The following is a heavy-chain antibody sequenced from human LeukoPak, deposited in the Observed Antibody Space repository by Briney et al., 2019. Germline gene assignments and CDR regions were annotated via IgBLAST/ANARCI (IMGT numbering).Heavy chain of an antibody. D-gene: IGHD2-8*01. CDR3: AKDSFSYNGIFDALDV. CDR1: GFTFSDYA. V-gene: IGHV3-23*01. Sequence: GGSLRLSCAASGFTFSDYAMTWVRQAPGKGLEWVSSTAPVHYADSVKGRFTISRDDSKNTLFLQMNSLRAEDTAIYYCAKDSFSYNGIFDALDVWGQGTMVTASS. J-gene: IGHJ3*01. CDR2: STAPV.